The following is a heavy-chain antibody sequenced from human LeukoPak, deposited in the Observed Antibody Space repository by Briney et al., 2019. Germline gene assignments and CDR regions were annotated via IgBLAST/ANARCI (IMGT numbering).Heavy chain of an antibody. CDR2: IYYSGST. CDR1: GGSISSYY. CDR3: ARVGYSSGWYFFDS. D-gene: IGHD6-19*01. Sequence: SETLSLTCTVSGGSISSYYWSWIRQPPGKGLEWIGYIYYSGSTNYNPSLKSRVTISVDTSKNQFSLKLSSVTAADTAAYYCARVGYSSGWYFFDSWGQGTLVNVSS. J-gene: IGHJ4*02. V-gene: IGHV4-59*01.